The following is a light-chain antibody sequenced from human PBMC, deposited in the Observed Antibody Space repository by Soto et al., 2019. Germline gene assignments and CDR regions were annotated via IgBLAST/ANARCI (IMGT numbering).Light chain of an antibody. CDR1: SSNIGAGYD. CDR3: QSYDSSLTGLWV. V-gene: IGLV1-40*01. Sequence: QAVLTQPPSVSGAPGQRVTISCTGTSSNIGAGYDVYWYQQLPGTAPKLLIYGNSNRPSGVPDRFSGSKSGTSASLAITGLQAEDEADYYCQSYDSSLTGLWVFGGGTKL. CDR2: GNS. J-gene: IGLJ3*02.